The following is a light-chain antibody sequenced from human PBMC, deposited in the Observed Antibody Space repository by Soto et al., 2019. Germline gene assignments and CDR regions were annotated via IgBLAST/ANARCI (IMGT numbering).Light chain of an antibody. CDR2: GAS. CDR1: QSVSSSY. Sequence: EIVLTQSPGTLSLSPGERATLSCRASQSVSSSYLAWYQQKLGQAPRLLIYGASSRATGIPDRFSGSVSGTDFTLTISRLEPEDFAVYYCQQYGSSPQTFGQGTKLEIK. J-gene: IGKJ2*01. CDR3: QQYGSSPQT. V-gene: IGKV3-20*01.